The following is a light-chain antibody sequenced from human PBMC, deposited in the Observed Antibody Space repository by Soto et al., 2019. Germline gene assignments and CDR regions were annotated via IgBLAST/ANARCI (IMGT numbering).Light chain of an antibody. CDR1: QSFGDNY. V-gene: IGKV3-20*01. J-gene: IGKJ2*01. CDR3: QQYGDSPYT. Sequence: EIVLTQSPGTLSLSPGETASLSCRASQSFGDNYLAWYQQKPGQAPRLLIYGASTRATGIPDRFSGGGSGSGFTLTINRLEAEDSAVYYCQQYGDSPYTFGQGTKLEIK. CDR2: GAS.